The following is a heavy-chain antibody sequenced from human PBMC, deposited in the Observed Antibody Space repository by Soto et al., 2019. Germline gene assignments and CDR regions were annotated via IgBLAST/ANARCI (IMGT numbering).Heavy chain of an antibody. CDR1: GYTFSSYG. J-gene: IGHJ4*02. D-gene: IGHD6-19*01. V-gene: IGHV1-18*03. CDR2: VSANNGHT. CDR3: ARDAWAGYSSGWYNY. Sequence: QVTLVQSGAELKKPGASVKVSCKASGYTFSSYGMSWVRQAPGQGLEWMGWVSANNGHTNYAQKFQGRVLMTTDTSATTVNMELRSLTSDDMAVYYCARDAWAGYSSGWYNYWGQGTLVTVSS.